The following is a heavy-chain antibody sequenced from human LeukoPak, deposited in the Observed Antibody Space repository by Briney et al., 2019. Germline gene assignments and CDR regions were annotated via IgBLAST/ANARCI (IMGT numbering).Heavy chain of an antibody. CDR1: GGSISRRSYY. CDR3: ARAGEGYSGSYYVYNWFDP. D-gene: IGHD1-26*01. Sequence: PSETLSLTCTVSGGSISRRSYYWGWIRQPPGKGLEWIGTFYYTGNTYYNTSLKSRVTISVDTSKNQFSLKLSSVTAADTAVYYCARAGEGYSGSYYVYNWFDPWGQGTLVTVSS. CDR2: FYYTGNT. V-gene: IGHV4-39*07. J-gene: IGHJ5*02.